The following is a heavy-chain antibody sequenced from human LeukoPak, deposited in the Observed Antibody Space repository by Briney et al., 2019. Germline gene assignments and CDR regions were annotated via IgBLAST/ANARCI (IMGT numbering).Heavy chain of an antibody. D-gene: IGHD2-2*01. J-gene: IGHJ5*02. Sequence: SETLSLTCTVSGGSISSSSYYWGWIRQPPGKGLEWIGSIYYSGSTYYNPSLKSRVTISVDTSKNQFSLKLSSVTAADTAVYYCAPNIVVVPAAIGWFDPWGQGTLVTVSS. CDR2: IYYSGST. CDR1: GGSISSSSYY. CDR3: APNIVVVPAAIGWFDP. V-gene: IGHV4-39*07.